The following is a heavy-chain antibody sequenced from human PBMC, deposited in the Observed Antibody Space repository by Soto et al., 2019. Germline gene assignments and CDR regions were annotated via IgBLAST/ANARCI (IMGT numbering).Heavy chain of an antibody. CDR2: INPNSGGT. J-gene: IGHJ6*02. V-gene: IGHV1-2*04. Sequence: ASVKVSCKASGYTFTGYYMHWVRQAPGQGLEWMGWINPNSGGTNYAQKFQGWVTMTRDTSISTAYMELSRLRSDDTAVYYCARGKGEPGDLYYYGMDVWGQGTTVTVSS. CDR3: ARGKGEPGDLYYYGMDV. CDR1: GYTFTGYY. D-gene: IGHD1-26*01.